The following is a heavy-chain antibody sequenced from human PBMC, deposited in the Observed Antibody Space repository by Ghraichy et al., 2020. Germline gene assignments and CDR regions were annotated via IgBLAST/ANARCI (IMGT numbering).Heavy chain of an antibody. Sequence: SCKASGYTFTSYGISWVRQAPGQGLEWMGWISAYNGNTNYAQKLQGRVTMTTDTSTSTAYMELRSLRSDDTAVYYCARGRRIAAAGDWLDYWGQGTLVTVSS. V-gene: IGHV1-18*01. CDR2: ISAYNGNT. CDR3: ARGRRIAAAGDWLDY. CDR1: GYTFTSYG. D-gene: IGHD6-13*01. J-gene: IGHJ4*02.